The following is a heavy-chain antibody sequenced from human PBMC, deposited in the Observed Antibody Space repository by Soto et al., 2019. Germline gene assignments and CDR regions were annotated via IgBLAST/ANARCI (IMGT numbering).Heavy chain of an antibody. V-gene: IGHV4-34*01. J-gene: IGHJ6*02. CDR3: ARGPAATMVRGVRYYGMDV. CDR2: INHSGST. CDR1: GGSFSGYY. Sequence: QVQLQQWGAGLLKPSETLSLTCAVYGGSFSGYYWSWIRQPPGKGLEWIGEINHSGSTNYNPSLKSLVTISVDTSKNQFSLKLSSVTAADTAVYYCARGPAATMVRGVRYYGMDVWGQGTTVTVSS. D-gene: IGHD3-10*01.